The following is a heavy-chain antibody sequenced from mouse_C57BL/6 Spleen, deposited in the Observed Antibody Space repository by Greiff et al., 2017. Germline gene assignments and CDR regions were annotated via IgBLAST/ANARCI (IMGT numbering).Heavy chain of an antibody. J-gene: IGHJ2*01. D-gene: IGHD2-3*01. Sequence: DVKLVESGGDLVKPGGSLKLSCAASGFTFSSYGMSWVRQTPDKRLEWVATISSGGSYTYYPDSVKGRFTISRDNAKNTLYLQMSSLKSEDTAMYYCARRDGYCFDYWGQGTTLTVSS. CDR1: GFTFSSYG. CDR2: ISSGGSYT. V-gene: IGHV5-6*02. CDR3: ARRDGYCFDY.